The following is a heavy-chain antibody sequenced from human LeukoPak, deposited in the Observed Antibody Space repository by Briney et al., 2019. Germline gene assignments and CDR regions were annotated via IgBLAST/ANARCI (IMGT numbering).Heavy chain of an antibody. CDR3: AKGSLSTPN. D-gene: IGHD2-15*01. CDR1: GYTFASYD. CDR2: MSPNSGDT. J-gene: IGHJ4*02. V-gene: IGHV1-8*01. Sequence: ASVKVSCKASGYTFASYDFNWVRQATGQRPEWMGWMSPNSGDTGCAQKFQDRVTMTRNTSISTAYMELSSLRSDDTAVYYCAKGSLSTPNWGQGTLVTVSS.